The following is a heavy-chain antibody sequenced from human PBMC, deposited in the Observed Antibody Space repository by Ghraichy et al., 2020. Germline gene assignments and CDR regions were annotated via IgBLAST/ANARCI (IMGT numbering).Heavy chain of an antibody. CDR3: ARDTIFGVVSPLPFDP. J-gene: IGHJ5*02. CDR1: GYTFTSYG. V-gene: IGHV1-18*01. D-gene: IGHD3-3*01. CDR2: ISAYNGNT. Sequence: ASVKVSCKASGYTFTSYGISWVRQAPGQGLEWMGWISAYNGNTNYAQKLQGRVTMTTDTSTSTAYMELRSLRSDDTAVYYCARDTIFGVVSPLPFDPWGQGTLVTVSS.